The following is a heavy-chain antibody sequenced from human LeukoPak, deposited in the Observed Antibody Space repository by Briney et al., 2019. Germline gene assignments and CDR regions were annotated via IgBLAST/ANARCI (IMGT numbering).Heavy chain of an antibody. V-gene: IGHV3-33*01. J-gene: IGHJ4*02. CDR3: ARDRGSNDPIDY. D-gene: IGHD2-15*01. CDR1: GFTFSKYG. CDR2: IWHNGMNK. Sequence: PGRSLRLSCAASGFTFSKYGMHWVRQAPGKGLEWVAVIWHNGMNKYYADSVKGRFTTSRDNSKNTLYLQMNSLRAEDTAVYYCARDRGSNDPIDYWGQGTLVTVS.